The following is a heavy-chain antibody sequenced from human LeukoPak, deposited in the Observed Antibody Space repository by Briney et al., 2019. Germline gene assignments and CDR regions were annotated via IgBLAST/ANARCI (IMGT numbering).Heavy chain of an antibody. CDR3: ARWDDSAWAFGT. J-gene: IGHJ5*02. D-gene: IGHD6-19*01. CDR1: GASITTYS. V-gene: IGHV4-59*08. CDR2: FSLGGSGTT. Sequence: NSSETLSLTCIVSGASITTYSWNWLRQPPGKGLEWIGYFSLGGSGTTSYTSSLKSRVTISRDTSKNQLSLKLTSVTAADTAVYYCARWDDSAWAFGTWGPGTLVTVSS.